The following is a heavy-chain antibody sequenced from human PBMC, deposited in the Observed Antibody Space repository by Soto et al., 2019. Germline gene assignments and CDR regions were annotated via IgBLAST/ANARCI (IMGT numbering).Heavy chain of an antibody. CDR3: AKERGSSWYTASLFDY. V-gene: IGHV3-30*18. Sequence: GGSLRLSCAASGFTFSSYGMHWVRQAPGKGLEWVAVISYDGSNKYYADSVKGRFTISRDNSKNTLYLQMNSLRAEDTAVYYCAKERGSSWYTASLFDYWGQGTLVTVSS. D-gene: IGHD6-13*01. CDR1: GFTFSSYG. J-gene: IGHJ4*02. CDR2: ISYDGSNK.